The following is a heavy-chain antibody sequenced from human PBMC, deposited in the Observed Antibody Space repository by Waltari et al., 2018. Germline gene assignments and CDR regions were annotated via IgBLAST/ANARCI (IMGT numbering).Heavy chain of an antibody. CDR1: GFTFSDYS. D-gene: IGHD4-4*01. CDR3: TRDRDYNNFFYYYMDV. J-gene: IGHJ6*03. Sequence: ELVESGGGLVRPGRSLRLSCEVSGFTFSDYSMNWVRQAQEKGLDLISYISSTGSTINYADPLKGRFTISRDNAKNSLYLQMNSLRADDTAVYYCTRDRDYNNFFYYYMDVWGTGTTVTVSS. V-gene: IGHV3-48*04. CDR2: ISSTGSTI.